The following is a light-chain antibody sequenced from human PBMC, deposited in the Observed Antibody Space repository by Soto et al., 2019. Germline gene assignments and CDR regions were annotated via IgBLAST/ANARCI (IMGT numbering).Light chain of an antibody. CDR1: SDDVGSYNL. CDR2: EVD. Sequence: QSVLTQPASVSGSPGQSITISCTGTSDDVGSYNLVSWYQQHPGKAPKVMIYEVDKRPSGVSDRFSGSKSGNTASLTISGLQAEDEANYYCCSYVGSSTWVFGGGTQLT. V-gene: IGLV2-23*02. J-gene: IGLJ3*02. CDR3: CSYVGSSTWV.